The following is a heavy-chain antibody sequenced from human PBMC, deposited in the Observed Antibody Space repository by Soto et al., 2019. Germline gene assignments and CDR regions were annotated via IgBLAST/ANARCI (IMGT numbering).Heavy chain of an antibody. V-gene: IGHV1-18*04. CDR3: ARFRLVDTAMVYYYYYGMDV. Sequence: SVKVACKASGYTFTSYGISLVRQAPGQGLEWMGWISAYNGNTNYAQKLQGRVTMTTDTSTSTAYMELRSLRSDDTAVYYCARFRLVDTAMVYYYYYGMDVWGQGTTVTVSS. CDR1: GYTFTSYG. CDR2: ISAYNGNT. J-gene: IGHJ6*02. D-gene: IGHD5-18*01.